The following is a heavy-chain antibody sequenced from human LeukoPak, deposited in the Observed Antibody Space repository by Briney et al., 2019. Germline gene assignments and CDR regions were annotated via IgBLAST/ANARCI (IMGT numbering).Heavy chain of an antibody. CDR2: IYSGGST. Sequence: GGSLRLSCAASGFTVSSNSMSWVRQAPGKGLEWVSVIYSGGSTYNADSVKGRFTISRDNSKNTLYLQMNSLRAEDTAVYYCARTYSRYSFGMYWYFDLWGRGTLVTVSS. V-gene: IGHV3-53*01. CDR1: GFTVSSNS. D-gene: IGHD5-18*01. CDR3: ARTYSRYSFGMYWYFDL. J-gene: IGHJ2*01.